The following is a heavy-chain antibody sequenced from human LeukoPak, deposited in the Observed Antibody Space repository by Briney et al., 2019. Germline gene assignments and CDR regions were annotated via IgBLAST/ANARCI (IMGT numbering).Heavy chain of an antibody. Sequence: GGSLRLSCAASGFTFRSYWMHWVRQALGKGLAWVSRINSDGSSTTYADSVKGRFTISRDNAKNTLYLQMNSLRAEDTAVYYCARGDGYGMDVWGQGTTVTVPS. J-gene: IGHJ6*02. CDR2: INSDGSST. CDR1: GFTFRSYW. CDR3: ARGDGYGMDV. V-gene: IGHV3-74*01. D-gene: IGHD2-8*01.